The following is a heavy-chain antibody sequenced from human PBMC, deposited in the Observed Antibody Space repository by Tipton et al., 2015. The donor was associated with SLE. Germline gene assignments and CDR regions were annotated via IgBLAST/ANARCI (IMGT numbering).Heavy chain of an antibody. CDR2: MSHSGGS. CDR3: ARNVGLDFGTGVGWGPHFDF. CDR1: GDSFSSVYH. D-gene: IGHD2-8*02. V-gene: IGHV4-38-2*01. J-gene: IGHJ4*02. Sequence: TLSLTCSVSGDSFSSVYHWGWVRQPPGKGLEWIGSMSHSGGSYYNPSLRSRVTISIDTSKNTFSLRLRSVTAADTAVYYCARNVGLDFGTGVGWGPHFDFWGQGTPVTVSS.